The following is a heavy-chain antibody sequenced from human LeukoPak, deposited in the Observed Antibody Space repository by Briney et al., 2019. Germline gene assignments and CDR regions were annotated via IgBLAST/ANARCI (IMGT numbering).Heavy chain of an antibody. V-gene: IGHV4-59*01. D-gene: IGHD6-13*01. CDR3: AREAAGKDAFDI. Sequence: PSETLSLTCTVSGGSISSYYWSWIRQPPGKGLEWIGYIYYSGSTNYNPSLKSRVTISVDTPKNQFSLKLSSVTAADTAVYYCAREAAGKDAFDIWGQGTMVTVSS. CDR2: IYYSGST. CDR1: GGSISSYY. J-gene: IGHJ3*02.